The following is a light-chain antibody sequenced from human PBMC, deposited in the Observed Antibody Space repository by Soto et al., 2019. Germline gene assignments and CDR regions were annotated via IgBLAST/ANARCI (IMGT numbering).Light chain of an antibody. V-gene: IGKV3-15*01. CDR1: QSLSSN. Sequence: EIVMTQSPATLSVSPGERATLSCRASQSLSSNLAWYQQKPGQAPRLLIYGASTRATGLPARFSGSGSGTEFTLTISSLQSEDFAVYYCQQYNDWPLTFGPGTKVDIK. CDR3: QQYNDWPLT. CDR2: GAS. J-gene: IGKJ3*01.